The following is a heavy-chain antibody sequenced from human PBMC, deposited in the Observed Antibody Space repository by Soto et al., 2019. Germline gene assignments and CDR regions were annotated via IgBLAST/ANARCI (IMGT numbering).Heavy chain of an antibody. CDR1: GFTFSSYS. CDR2: ISSSSSYI. Sequence: PGGSLRLSCAASGFTFSSYSMNWVRQAPGKGLEWVSSISSSSSYIYYADSVRGRFTISRDNAKNSLYLQMNSLRAEDTAVYYCARDPDLGSTFDIWGQGTMVTVSS. J-gene: IGHJ3*02. CDR3: ARDPDLGSTFDI. V-gene: IGHV3-21*01. D-gene: IGHD3-10*01.